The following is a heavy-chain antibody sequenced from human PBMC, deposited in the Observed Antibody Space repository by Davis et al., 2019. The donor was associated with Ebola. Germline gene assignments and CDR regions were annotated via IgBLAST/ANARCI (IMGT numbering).Heavy chain of an antibody. V-gene: IGHV1-18*01. CDR1: GYTFSGYA. J-gene: IGHJ5*02. D-gene: IGHD4-17*01. Sequence: AASVKVSCKTSGYTFSGYAISWVRQAPGQGLEWIGRINVYNGHTNYAQNFQGRVTVRTDTSTSLAYMELRSLRSDDTALYYCARDATTVTTIWFDPWGQGTLVTVSS. CDR3: ARDATTVTTIWFDP. CDR2: INVYNGHT.